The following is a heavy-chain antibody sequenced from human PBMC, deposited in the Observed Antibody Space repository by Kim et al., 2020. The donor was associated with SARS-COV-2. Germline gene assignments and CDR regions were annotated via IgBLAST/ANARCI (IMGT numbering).Heavy chain of an antibody. CDR2: ISYDGSNK. Sequence: GGSLRLSCAASGFTFSSYAMHWVRQAPGKGLEWVAVISYDGSNKYYADSVKGRFTISRDNSKNTLYLQMNSLRAEDTAVYYCAREAYSSGWRYWYFDLWG. CDR3: AREAYSSGWRYWYFDL. CDR1: GFTFSSYA. D-gene: IGHD6-19*01. V-gene: IGHV3-30*04. J-gene: IGHJ2*01.